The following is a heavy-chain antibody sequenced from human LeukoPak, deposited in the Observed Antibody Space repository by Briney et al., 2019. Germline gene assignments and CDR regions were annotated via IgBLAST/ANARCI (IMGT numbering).Heavy chain of an antibody. Sequence: GGSLRLSCAASGFTVSSNYMSWVRQAPGKGLEWVSVIYSAGSTYYADSVKGRFTISRDNAKNSLYLQMNSLRAEDTAVYYCARPYCSSTSCYLDAFDIWGQGTMVTVSS. CDR1: GFTVSSNY. V-gene: IGHV3-66*04. J-gene: IGHJ3*02. CDR2: IYSAGST. CDR3: ARPYCSSTSCYLDAFDI. D-gene: IGHD2-2*01.